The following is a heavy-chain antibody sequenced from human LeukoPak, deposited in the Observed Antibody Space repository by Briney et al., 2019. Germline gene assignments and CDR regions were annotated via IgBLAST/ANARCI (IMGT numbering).Heavy chain of an antibody. CDR3: ARLNPAAAGRNWFDP. D-gene: IGHD6-13*01. CDR2: INHSGST. CDR1: GDSITNGGYY. J-gene: IGHJ5*02. V-gene: IGHV4-34*01. Sequence: SETLSLTCTVSGDSITNGGYYWSWIRQPPGKGLEWIGEINHSGSTNYNPSLKSRVTISVDTSENQFSLKLSSVTAADTAEYYCARLNPAAAGRNWFDPWGQGTLVTVSS.